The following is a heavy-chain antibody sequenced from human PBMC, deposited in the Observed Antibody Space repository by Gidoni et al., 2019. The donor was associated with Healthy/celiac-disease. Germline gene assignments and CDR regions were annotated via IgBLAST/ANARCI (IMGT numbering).Heavy chain of an antibody. J-gene: IGHJ4*02. Sequence: QVQLVQSGAEVKKVSCKASGGTFSSYAISWVRQAPGQGLEWMGGIIPIFGTANYAQKFQGRVTITADKSTSTAYMELSSLRSEDTAVYYCATYDSSGYYPSREFDYWGQGTLVTVSS. CDR1: GGTFSSYA. CDR2: IIPIFGTA. V-gene: IGHV1-69*06. CDR3: ATYDSSGYYPSREFDY. D-gene: IGHD3-22*01.